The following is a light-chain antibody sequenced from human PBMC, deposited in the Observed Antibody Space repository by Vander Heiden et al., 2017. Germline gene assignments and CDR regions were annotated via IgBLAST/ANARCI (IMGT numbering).Light chain of an antibody. J-gene: IGLJ2*01. CDR1: SSNIGAGYD. Sequence: QSVLTQPPSVPGAPGQRVTISCTGSSSNIGAGYDVHWYQPLPGTAPKLLIYGNSNRPSGVPDLFSGSKSGTSASLAITGLQAEDEADYYCQSYDSSLSVVFGGGTKLTVL. V-gene: IGLV1-40*01. CDR3: QSYDSSLSVV. CDR2: GNS.